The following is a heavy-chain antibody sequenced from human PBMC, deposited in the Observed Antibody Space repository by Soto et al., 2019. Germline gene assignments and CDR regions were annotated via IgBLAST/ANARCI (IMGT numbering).Heavy chain of an antibody. D-gene: IGHD6-19*01. J-gene: IGHJ3*02. Sequence: QVQQQPWGAGLLKPSETLSLTCAVYAGSFSHYYWNWIRQSPGKGLEWIGKIKHSGSSNYNPSLRSRVSISVHMSKNQFSLRLTSLTAADTAVYYCARGGSSDWQVALDIWGQGTMVTVSS. CDR2: IKHSGSS. CDR3: ARGGSSDWQVALDI. CDR1: AGSFSHYY. V-gene: IGHV4-34*01.